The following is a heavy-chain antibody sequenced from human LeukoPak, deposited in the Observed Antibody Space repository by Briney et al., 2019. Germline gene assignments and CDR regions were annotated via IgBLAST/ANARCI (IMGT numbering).Heavy chain of an antibody. CDR3: ARGVYSSGWRPYYYYYYMDV. J-gene: IGHJ6*03. V-gene: IGHV1-69*06. CDR1: GCTFSSYA. Sequence: SVNVSCKASGCTFSSYAISWVRQAPGQGLDWMGGIIPIFGTANCAQKFQGRVTITADKSTSTAYMEPSSLRSEDTAVYYCARGVYSSGWRPYYYYYYMDVWGKGTTVTVSS. D-gene: IGHD6-19*01. CDR2: IIPIFGTA.